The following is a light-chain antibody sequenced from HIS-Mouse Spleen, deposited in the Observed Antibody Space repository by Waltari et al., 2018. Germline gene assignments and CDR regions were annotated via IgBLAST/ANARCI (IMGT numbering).Light chain of an antibody. Sequence: QSALTQPASVSGSPGRSITISCTGTSRDVGGYNYVSWYQQHPGKAPKLMIYDVSNRPSGLSNRFSGSKSGNTAYLTISGLQAEDEADYYCSSYTSSSTQVFGGGTKLTVL. J-gene: IGLJ2*01. V-gene: IGLV2-14*03. CDR1: SRDVGGYNY. CDR3: SSYTSSSTQV. CDR2: DVS.